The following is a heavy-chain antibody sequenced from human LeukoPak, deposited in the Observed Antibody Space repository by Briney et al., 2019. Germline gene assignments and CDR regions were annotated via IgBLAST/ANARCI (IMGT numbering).Heavy chain of an antibody. CDR3: AREARRESSRWFVEF. J-gene: IGHJ4*02. CDR2: IKQDGSDK. Sequence: PGGSLRLSCAASGFTFSTYWMSWVRQAPGKGLEWVANIKQDGSDKYYVDSVKGRFTISRDNAKNSLYLQMNSLRAEDTAVYYCAREARRESSRWFVEFWGQGTLVTVSS. V-gene: IGHV3-7*01. D-gene: IGHD6-19*01. CDR1: GFTFSTYW.